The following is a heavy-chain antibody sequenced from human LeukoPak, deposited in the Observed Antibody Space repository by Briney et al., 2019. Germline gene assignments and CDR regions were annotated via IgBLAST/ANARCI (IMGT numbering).Heavy chain of an antibody. CDR1: GFTVSSNY. Sequence: PGGSLRLSCAASGFTVSSNYMSWVRQAPGKGLEWVSVIYSGGSTCYADSVKGRFAISRDNAKNSLYLQMNSLRAEDTALYYCAKDIYSSGWGGYDYWGQGTLVTVSS. J-gene: IGHJ4*02. CDR3: AKDIYSSGWGGYDY. CDR2: IYSGGST. D-gene: IGHD6-19*01. V-gene: IGHV3-53*05.